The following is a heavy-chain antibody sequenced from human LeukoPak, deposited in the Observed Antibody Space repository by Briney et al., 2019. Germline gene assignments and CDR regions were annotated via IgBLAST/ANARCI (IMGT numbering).Heavy chain of an antibody. CDR1: GGSINSGDYY. V-gene: IGHV4-30-4*01. Sequence: SETLSLTCTVSGGSINSGDYYWSWIRQPPGKGLEWIGFIYYTGSTYYNPSLESRLTISIDTSKNQFSLKLSSVTAADTAVYHCAREDCSSPSCHYYYGMDVWGQGTTVTVSS. D-gene: IGHD2-2*01. CDR2: IYYTGST. J-gene: IGHJ6*02. CDR3: AREDCSSPSCHYYYGMDV.